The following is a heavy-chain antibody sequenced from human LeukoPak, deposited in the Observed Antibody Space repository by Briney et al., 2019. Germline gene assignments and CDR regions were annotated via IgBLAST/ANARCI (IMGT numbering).Heavy chain of an antibody. CDR1: GYTFTDFY. D-gene: IGHD6-19*01. CDR2: INTNSGGP. Sequence: GASVKVSCKTSGYTFTDFYVHWLRQAPGQGLEWMGWINTNSGGPNYPQKFQGRVTMTRDTSSSTAYMELSRLRFDDSAVYYCARGREVAGTVGYWGQGTLVTVSS. V-gene: IGHV1-2*02. CDR3: ARGREVAGTVGY. J-gene: IGHJ4*02.